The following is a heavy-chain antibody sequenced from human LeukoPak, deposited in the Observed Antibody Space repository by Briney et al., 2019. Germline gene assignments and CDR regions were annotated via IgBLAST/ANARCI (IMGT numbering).Heavy chain of an antibody. V-gene: IGHV3-21*01. J-gene: IGHJ4*02. CDR2: ISNSGTYT. Sequence: GGSLRLSCAASGFTFSSYNMNWVRQAPGKGLEWVSSISNSGTYTYYADSLKGRFTISRDNARNSLYLQMNSLKVEDTAVYYCARDRIVGATIDYWGQGTLVTVSS. D-gene: IGHD1-26*01. CDR3: ARDRIVGATIDY. CDR1: GFTFSSYN.